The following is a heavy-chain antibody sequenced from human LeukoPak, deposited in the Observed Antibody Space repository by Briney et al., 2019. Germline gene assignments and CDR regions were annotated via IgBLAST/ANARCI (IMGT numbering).Heavy chain of an antibody. J-gene: IGHJ5*02. CDR2: IYPGDSDT. CDR1: GYSFTNYW. CDR3: ARQPYYYDSNGYYRIWFDP. Sequence: GESLKISCTGSGYSFTNYWIAWVRRMPGKGLEWMGIIYPGDSDTRYSPSFQGQVTISADKSISTAYLQWSSLKASDTAMYYCARQPYYYDSNGYYRIWFDPWGQGTLVTVSS. V-gene: IGHV5-51*01. D-gene: IGHD3-22*01.